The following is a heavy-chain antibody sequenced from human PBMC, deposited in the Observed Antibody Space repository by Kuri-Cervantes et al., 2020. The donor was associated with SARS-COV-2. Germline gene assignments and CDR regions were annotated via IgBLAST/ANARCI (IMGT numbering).Heavy chain of an antibody. J-gene: IGHJ6*02. D-gene: IGHD2-2*01. V-gene: IGHV3-23*01. Sequence: GESLKISCASSGFTFSSYAMSWVRQAPGKGLECVSAISGSGGSTYYADSVNRRFTITRDNAKNSLYLQMNSLRDEYTAVYYCARLVPTDYGMDVWGQGTTVTVSS. CDR2: ISGSGGST. CDR1: GFTFSSYA. CDR3: ARLVPTDYGMDV.